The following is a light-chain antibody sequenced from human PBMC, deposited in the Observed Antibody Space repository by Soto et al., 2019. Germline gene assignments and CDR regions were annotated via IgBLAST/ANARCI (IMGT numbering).Light chain of an antibody. CDR2: DSS. V-gene: IGKV1-5*01. J-gene: IGKJ1*01. CDR1: QRINSW. CDR3: QHYNSYSEA. Sequence: DIQMTQSPSTLSASIGDRVTITCRASQRINSWLAWYQQKPGKAPKLLIYDSSSLESGVPSRFSGSGSGTEFTLTISSLQPDDFATYYCQHYNSYSEAFGQGTKVDI.